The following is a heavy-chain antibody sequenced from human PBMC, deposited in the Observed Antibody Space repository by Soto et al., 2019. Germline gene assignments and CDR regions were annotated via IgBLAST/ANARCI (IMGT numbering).Heavy chain of an antibody. D-gene: IGHD4-17*01. CDR2: IYYSGST. V-gene: IGHV4-39*01. CDR1: GGSISSSSYY. Sequence: QLQLQESGPGLVKPSETLSLTCTVSGGSISSSSYYWGWIRQPPGKGLEWIGSIYYSGSTYYNPSPKSRVTLTVDTSKNQFSLKLSSVTAGDTAVYYCARGNDYGDYGLDYWGQGTLVTVSS. CDR3: ARGNDYGDYGLDY. J-gene: IGHJ4*02.